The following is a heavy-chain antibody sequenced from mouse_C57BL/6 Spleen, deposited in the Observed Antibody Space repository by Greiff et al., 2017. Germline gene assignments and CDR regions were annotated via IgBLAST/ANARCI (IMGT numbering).Heavy chain of an antibody. CDR2: IRLKSDNYAT. V-gene: IGHV6-3*01. CDR3: TAGSYYAMDY. Sequence: EVMLVESGGGLVQPGGSMKLSCVASGFTFSNYWMNWVRQSPGKGLEWVAQIRLKSDNYATHYAESVKGRFTIPRDDSKSSVYLQMNNLRAEDTGIYYCTAGSYYAMDYWGQGTSVTVSS. CDR1: GFTFSNYW. J-gene: IGHJ4*01.